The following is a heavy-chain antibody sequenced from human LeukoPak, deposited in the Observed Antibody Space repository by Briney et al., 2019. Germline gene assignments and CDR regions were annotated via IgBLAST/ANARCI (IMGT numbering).Heavy chain of an antibody. Sequence: GRSLRLSCAASGFTLNMHAMHWVRQAPGKGLEWVAVISNDGSDEYYADSVRGRFPVSRDNFKNTVFLQMNSLRPEDTAVYYCAKARHCTSATCASAAFDAWGQGTMVTVSS. CDR2: ISNDGSDE. J-gene: IGHJ3*01. CDR1: GFTLNMHA. V-gene: IGHV3-30-3*01. D-gene: IGHD6-6*01. CDR3: AKARHCTSATCASAAFDA.